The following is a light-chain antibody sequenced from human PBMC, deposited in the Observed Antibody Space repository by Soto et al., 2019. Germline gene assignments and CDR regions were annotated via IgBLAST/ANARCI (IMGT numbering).Light chain of an antibody. CDR3: LQDFTYPRT. V-gene: IGKV1-33*01. CDR1: QDISNY. CDR2: DAS. J-gene: IGKJ3*01. Sequence: DIQMTQSPSSLSASVGDRVTITCQASQDISNYLNWYQQKPGKAPKLLIYDASNLETGVPSRFSGSGSGTDFTFTISSLQPEDIATYYCLQDFTYPRTFGPGTRV.